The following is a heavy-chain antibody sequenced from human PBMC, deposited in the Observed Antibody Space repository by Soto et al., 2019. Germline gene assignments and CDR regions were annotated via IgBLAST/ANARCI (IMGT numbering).Heavy chain of an antibody. D-gene: IGHD5-18*01. J-gene: IGHJ4*02. V-gene: IGHV3-33*01. CDR1: GFTFNTFG. Sequence: GGSLRLSCAASGFTFNTFGMHWVRQAPGKGLEWVAVIWYDGSNEYYADSVRGRFTISRDNSKNTLFLQMNSLTAEDTAVYYCARGYSYADYWGQGTQVTVSS. CDR2: IWYDGSNE. CDR3: ARGYSYADY.